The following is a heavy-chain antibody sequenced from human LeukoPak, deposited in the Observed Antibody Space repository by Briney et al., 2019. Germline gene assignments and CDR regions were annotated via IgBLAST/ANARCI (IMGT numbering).Heavy chain of an antibody. D-gene: IGHD5-18*01. J-gene: IGHJ4*02. CDR3: ARHIRGYSYGFDY. V-gene: IGHV4-59*08. Sequence: SETLTLTCTVSGGSISSYYWSWIRQPPGKGLEWMGYIYYSGSTNYNPSLKSRVTISVDTSKNQFSLKLSSVTAADTAVYYCARHIRGYSYGFDYWGQGTLVTVSS. CDR1: GGSISSYY. CDR2: IYYSGST.